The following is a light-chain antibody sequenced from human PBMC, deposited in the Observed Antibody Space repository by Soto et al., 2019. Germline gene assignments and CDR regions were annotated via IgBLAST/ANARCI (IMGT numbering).Light chain of an antibody. Sequence: DIQMTQSPASLSASVGDRVTITCRASQGISNYLAWYQQKAGKAPKLLIYGASTLQSGVPLRFSGSGSGTDFTLTISSLQPEDVATYYCQKYNSAPRTFGQGTKVEIK. CDR2: GAS. V-gene: IGKV1-27*01. CDR1: QGISNY. J-gene: IGKJ1*01. CDR3: QKYNSAPRT.